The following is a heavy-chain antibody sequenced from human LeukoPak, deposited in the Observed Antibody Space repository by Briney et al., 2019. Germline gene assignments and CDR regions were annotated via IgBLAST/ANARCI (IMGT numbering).Heavy chain of an antibody. V-gene: IGHV3-74*01. CDR1: GFTFTNYW. D-gene: IGHD6-13*01. J-gene: IGHJ3*02. CDR2: VSSDGSST. CDR3: ARDRVSGADDAFDI. Sequence: GGSLRLSCAASGFTFTNYWILWVRQAPGKGLVWVSRVSSDGSSTSYADSVKGRFTMSRDNAKNSLSLQMNSLRVEDTAVYYCARDRVSGADDAFDIWGQGTMVTVSS.